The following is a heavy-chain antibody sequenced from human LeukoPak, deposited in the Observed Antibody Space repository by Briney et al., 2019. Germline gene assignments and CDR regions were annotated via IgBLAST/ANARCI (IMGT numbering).Heavy chain of an antibody. J-gene: IGHJ4*02. CDR2: ISSSGSTI. V-gene: IGHV3-48*04. CDR3: ASLVVVTAVVDY. Sequence: GGSLRLSCAASGFTFSSYAMHWVRQAPGKGLEWVSYISSSGSTIYHADSVKGRFTISRDNAKNSLYLQMNSLRAEDTAVYYRASLVVVTAVVDYWGQGTLVTVSS. CDR1: GFTFSSYA. D-gene: IGHD2-21*02.